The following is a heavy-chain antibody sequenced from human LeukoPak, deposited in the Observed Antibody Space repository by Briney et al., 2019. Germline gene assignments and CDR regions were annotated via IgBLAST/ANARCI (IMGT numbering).Heavy chain of an antibody. Sequence: SVKVSCKASGGTFSSYAISWVRQAPGHGLEWMGGIIPIFGTANYAQKFQGRVTITADESTSTAYMELSSLRSEDTAVYYCARDTAIVVKRKHFDYWGQGTLVTVSS. CDR3: ARDTAIVVKRKHFDY. CDR1: GGTFSSYA. CDR2: IIPIFGTA. V-gene: IGHV1-69*13. D-gene: IGHD3-22*01. J-gene: IGHJ4*02.